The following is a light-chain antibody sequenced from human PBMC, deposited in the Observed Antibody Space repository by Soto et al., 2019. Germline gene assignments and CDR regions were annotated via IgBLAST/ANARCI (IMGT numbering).Light chain of an antibody. CDR1: QSVSSY. J-gene: IGKJ3*01. V-gene: IGKV3-11*01. Sequence: EIVLTQSPATRSLSPGERATLSCRASQSVSSYLAWYQQKPGQAPRLLIYDASNRATAIPARFSGSGSGTDFTLTISSLEPEDFAVYYCQQRSNWALAFGPGTKVDIK. CDR2: DAS. CDR3: QQRSNWALA.